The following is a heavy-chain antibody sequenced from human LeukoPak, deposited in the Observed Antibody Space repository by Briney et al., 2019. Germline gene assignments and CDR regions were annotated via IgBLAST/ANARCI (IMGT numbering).Heavy chain of an antibody. J-gene: IGHJ4*02. D-gene: IGHD2-2*01. CDR1: GGSISSSSYY. CDR3: ARDRVVVPAAYPMFDY. Sequence: PSETLSLTCTVSGGSISSSSYYWGWIRQPPGKGLEWIGSIYYSGSTYYNPSLKSRVTISVDTSKNQFSLKLSSVTAADTAVYYCARDRVVVPAAYPMFDYWGQGTLVTVSS. CDR2: IYYSGST. V-gene: IGHV4-39*07.